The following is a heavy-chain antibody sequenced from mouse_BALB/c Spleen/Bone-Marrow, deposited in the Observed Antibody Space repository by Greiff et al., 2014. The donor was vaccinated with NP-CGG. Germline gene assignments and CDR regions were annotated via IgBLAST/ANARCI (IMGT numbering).Heavy chain of an antibody. Sequence: EVQVVESGGGLVQPGGSLRLSCATSGFTFSDYYMSWVRPPPGKALEWLGFIRNKANGYTTEYSASVKGRFTISRDNSQSILYLQMNTLRAEDSATYYCARDMGLLRFDYWGQGTTLTVSS. V-gene: IGHV7-3*02. D-gene: IGHD1-1*01. CDR2: IRNKANGYTT. CDR3: ARDMGLLRFDY. J-gene: IGHJ2*01. CDR1: GFTFSDYY.